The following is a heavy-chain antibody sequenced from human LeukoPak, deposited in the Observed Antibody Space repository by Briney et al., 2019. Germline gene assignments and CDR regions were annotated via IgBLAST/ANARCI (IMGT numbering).Heavy chain of an antibody. V-gene: IGHV3-53*01. J-gene: IGHJ6*04. Sequence: PGRSLRLSCAASGFTVSSNYMSWVRQAPGKGLEWVSVIYSGGSTYYADSVKGRFTISRDNSKSTLYIQMNSLRAEDTAVYYCAELGITMIGGVWGKGTTVTISS. D-gene: IGHD3-10*02. CDR1: GFTVSSNY. CDR3: AELGITMIGGV. CDR2: IYSGGST.